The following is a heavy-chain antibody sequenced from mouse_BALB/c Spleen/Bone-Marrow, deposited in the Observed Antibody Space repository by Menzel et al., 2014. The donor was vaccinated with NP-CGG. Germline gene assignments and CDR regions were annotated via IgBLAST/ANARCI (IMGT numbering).Heavy chain of an antibody. CDR3: ARRTTTVVATDY. J-gene: IGHJ2*01. V-gene: IGHV1S81*02. CDR2: INPSNGRT. CDR1: GYTFTSYW. Sequence: QVQLQQSGAELVKPGASVKLSCKASGYTFTSYWTHWVKQRPGQGLEWIGEINPSNGRTNYNEKFESKATLTVDKSSSTAYMQLSSLTSEDSAVYYCARRTTTVVATDYWGQGTTLTVSS. D-gene: IGHD1-1*01.